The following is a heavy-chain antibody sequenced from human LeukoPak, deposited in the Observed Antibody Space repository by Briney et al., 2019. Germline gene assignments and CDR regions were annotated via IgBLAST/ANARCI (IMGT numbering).Heavy chain of an antibody. CDR2: IKQDGSEK. Sequence: PGGSLRLSCAASGFTFSSYWMSWVRQAPGKGLEWVANIKQDGSEKYYVDSVKGRFTISRDNAKNSLYLQMNSLRAEDTAVYYCARRDPMVYAIFDYWGQGTLVTVSS. D-gene: IGHD2-8*01. CDR3: ARRDPMVYAIFDY. CDR1: GFTFSSYW. J-gene: IGHJ4*02. V-gene: IGHV3-7*01.